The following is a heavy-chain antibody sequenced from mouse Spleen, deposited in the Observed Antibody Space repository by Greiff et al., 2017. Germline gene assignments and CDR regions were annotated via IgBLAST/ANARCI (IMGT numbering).Heavy chain of an antibody. J-gene: IGHJ3*01. CDR3: ARTGAAERFAY. CDR1: GYAFTNYL. V-gene: IGHV1-54*01. CDR2: INPGSGGT. Sequence: QVQLQQSGAELVRPGTSVKVSCKASGYAFTNYLIEWVKQRPGQGLEWIGVINPGSGGTNYNEKFKGKATLTADKSSSTAYMQLSSLTSDDSAVYYCARTGAAERFAYWGQGTLVTVSA.